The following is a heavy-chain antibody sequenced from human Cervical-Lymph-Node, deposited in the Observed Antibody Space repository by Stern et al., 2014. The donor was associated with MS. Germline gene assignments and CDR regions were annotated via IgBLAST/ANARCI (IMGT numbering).Heavy chain of an antibody. Sequence: QVQLVQSGAEVKKPGASVKVSCKTSGYTFTSDDINWVRQASGQGLAWMGWINPASGDTGYAQKFTGRLTITRGTSISTAYMELTTLRSEDTAVYYCTKAWDSWGQGTLVIVSS. CDR2: INPASGDT. CDR3: TKAWDS. J-gene: IGHJ4*02. V-gene: IGHV1-8*01. CDR1: GYTFTSDD.